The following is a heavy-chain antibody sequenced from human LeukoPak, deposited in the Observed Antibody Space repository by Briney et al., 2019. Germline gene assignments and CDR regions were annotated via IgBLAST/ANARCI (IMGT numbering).Heavy chain of an antibody. D-gene: IGHD3-10*01. CDR2: INPNSGGT. J-gene: IGHJ5*02. CDR1: GYTFTGYY. CDR3: ARVPMVRGVLNWFDP. Sequence: GASVKVSCKASGYTFTGYYMHWVRQAPGQGLEWMGWINPNSGGTNYAQKFQGRVTMTRDTSISTAYMELSRLRSDDTAVYYCARVPMVRGVLNWFDPWGQGTQVTVSS. V-gene: IGHV1-2*02.